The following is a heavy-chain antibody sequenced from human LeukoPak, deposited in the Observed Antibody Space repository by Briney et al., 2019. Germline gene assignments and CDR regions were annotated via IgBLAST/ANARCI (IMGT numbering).Heavy chain of an antibody. Sequence: PSGTLSLTCAVSGGSISSNNWWSWVRQPPGKGLEWIGEIYHSGSTNYNPSLKSRVTISVDTSKNQFSLKLSSVTAADTAVYYCARGNSSGSFDYWGQGTLVTVSS. CDR1: GGSISSNNW. CDR3: ARGNSSGSFDY. V-gene: IGHV4-4*02. CDR2: IYHSGST. D-gene: IGHD6-19*01. J-gene: IGHJ4*02.